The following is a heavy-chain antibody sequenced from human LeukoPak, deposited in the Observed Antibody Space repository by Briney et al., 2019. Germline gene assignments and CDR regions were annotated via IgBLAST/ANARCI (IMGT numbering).Heavy chain of an antibody. V-gene: IGHV3-30*03. CDR1: GFTFSSHG. CDR2: ISYDGINK. D-gene: IGHD5-18*01. CDR3: ARDQGGGYGFDY. J-gene: IGHJ4*02. Sequence: PGGSLRLSCAASGFTFSSHGMHWVRQAPGKGLEWVAVISYDGINKYYGDSVKGQFTIARDNAKNSLYLQMNSLRAEDTALYYCARDQGGGYGFDYWGQGTLVTVSS.